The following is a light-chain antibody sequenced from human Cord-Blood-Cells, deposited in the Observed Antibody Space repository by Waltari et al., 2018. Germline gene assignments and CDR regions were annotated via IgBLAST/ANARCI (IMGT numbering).Light chain of an antibody. Sequence: IVMTQSPDSLALSLGARATINCKSSQSVLYSSNNKNYLAWYQQKPGQPPKLLIYWASTRESGVPDRVSGSGSGTDFTLTISSLQAEDVAVYYCQQYYSTPLAFGGGTKVEIK. CDR2: WAS. V-gene: IGKV4-1*01. CDR1: QSVLYSSNNKNY. J-gene: IGKJ4*01. CDR3: QQYYSTPLA.